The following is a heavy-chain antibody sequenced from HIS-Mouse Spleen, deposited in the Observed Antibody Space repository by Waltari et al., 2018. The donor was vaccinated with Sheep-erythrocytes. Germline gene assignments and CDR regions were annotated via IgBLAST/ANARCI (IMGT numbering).Heavy chain of an antibody. Sequence: EVQLVESGGGLVKPGGSLRLSCAASGFTFSNAWMSWVRQAPGKGLEWVGRIKSKTEGGTTDYAAPVKGRFTISREDSKNTLYLQMNSLKTEDTAVYYCTTEGVGDYWGQGTLVTVSS. CDR1: GFTFSNAW. J-gene: IGHJ4*02. D-gene: IGHD1-26*01. V-gene: IGHV3-15*01. CDR3: TTEGVGDY. CDR2: IKSKTEGGTT.